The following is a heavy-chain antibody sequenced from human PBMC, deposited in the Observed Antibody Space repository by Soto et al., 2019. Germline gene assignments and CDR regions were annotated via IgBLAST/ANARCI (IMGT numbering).Heavy chain of an antibody. V-gene: IGHV3-15*07. CDR2: IKRKTDGGTT. Sequence: EVQLVESGGGLVKPGGSLRLSCAASGFTFSNAWMNWVRQAPGKGLEWVGRIKRKTDGGTTDYAGPVKGRFTISRDDSKNTQYLQMNSLKTEDTAVYYCTTRGYSYDKPDYWGQGTLVTVSS. J-gene: IGHJ4*02. CDR3: TTRGYSYDKPDY. CDR1: GFTFSNAW. D-gene: IGHD5-18*01.